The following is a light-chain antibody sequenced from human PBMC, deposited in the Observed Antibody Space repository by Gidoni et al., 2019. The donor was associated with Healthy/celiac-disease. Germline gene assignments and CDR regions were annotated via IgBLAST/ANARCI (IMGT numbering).Light chain of an antibody. Sequence: VFTQSPATLSLSPGARATLCCSTTLSVSSYLAWYQQKPGQAPRLLIYDASNRATGTPARFSGSGSGTDVTLTISSREPEDFAVYYCQQRSNWPPSTFGQGTKLEIK. V-gene: IGKV3-11*01. J-gene: IGKJ2*02. CDR3: QQRSNWPPST. CDR2: DAS. CDR1: LSVSSY.